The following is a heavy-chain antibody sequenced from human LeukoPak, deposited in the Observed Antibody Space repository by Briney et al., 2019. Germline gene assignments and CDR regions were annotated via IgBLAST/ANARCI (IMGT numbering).Heavy chain of an antibody. CDR2: ISYDGSNK. D-gene: IGHD6-13*01. CDR1: GFTFSSYA. CDR3: AREGSSWYYFDY. V-gene: IGHV3-30-3*01. Sequence: GGSLRLSCAASGFTFSSYAMHWVRQAPGKGLEWVAVISYDGSNKYYADSVKGRFTISRDNSKNTLYLQMNSLRTEDTAVYYCAREGSSWYYFDYWGQGTLVTVSS. J-gene: IGHJ4*02.